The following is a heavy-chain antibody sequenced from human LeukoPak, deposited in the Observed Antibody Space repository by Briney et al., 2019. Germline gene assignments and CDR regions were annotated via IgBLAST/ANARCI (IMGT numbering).Heavy chain of an antibody. CDR1: GGSFSGYY. CDR2: INHSGST. V-gene: IGHV4-34*01. Sequence: SETLXLTCAVYGGSFSGYYWSWIRQPPGKGLEWIGEINHSGSTNYNPSLKSRVTISVDTSKNQFSLKLSSVTAADTAVYYCAREAVAGFLFDYWGQGTLVTVSS. D-gene: IGHD6-19*01. J-gene: IGHJ4*02. CDR3: AREAVAGFLFDY.